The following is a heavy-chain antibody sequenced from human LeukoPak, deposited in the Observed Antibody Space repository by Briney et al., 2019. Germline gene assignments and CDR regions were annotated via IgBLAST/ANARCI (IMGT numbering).Heavy chain of an antibody. D-gene: IGHD2-15*01. J-gene: IGHJ1*01. CDR2: ISGSGGST. V-gene: IGHV3-23*01. CDR3: AKFCSGGSCYPYFQH. CDR1: GFTFSSYT. Sequence: GGSPRLSRAASGFTFSSYTMSRVRQAPGKGLEWVSAISGSGGSTYYADSVKGRFTISRDNSKNTLYLQMNSLRAEDTAVYYCAKFCSGGSCYPYFQHWGQGTLVTVSS.